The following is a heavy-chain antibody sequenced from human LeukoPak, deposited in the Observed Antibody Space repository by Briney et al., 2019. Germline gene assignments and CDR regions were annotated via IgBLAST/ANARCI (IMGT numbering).Heavy chain of an antibody. Sequence: PGGSLRLSCAASGFIFDDYGMSWVRQAPGKGLEWVSGINWNGGSTGYADSVKGRLTISRDNATNSLYLQMNSLRAEDTALYYCARDGGGDIVVVVAATHDAFDIWGQGTMVTVSS. CDR2: INWNGGST. D-gene: IGHD2-15*01. V-gene: IGHV3-20*04. CDR1: GFIFDDYG. J-gene: IGHJ3*02. CDR3: ARDGGGDIVVVVAATHDAFDI.